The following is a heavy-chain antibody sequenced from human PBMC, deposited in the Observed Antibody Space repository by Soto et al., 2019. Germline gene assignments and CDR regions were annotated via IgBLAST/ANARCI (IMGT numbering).Heavy chain of an antibody. D-gene: IGHD3-10*01. CDR1: GYTFTGYY. V-gene: IGHV1-2*02. CDR2: INPNSGGT. CDR3: ARENGQHNPLIWFGEWDSGMDV. J-gene: IGHJ6*02. Sequence: ASVKVSCKASGYTFTGYYMHWVRQAPGQGLEWMGWINPNSGGTNYAQKFQGRVTMTRDTSISTAYMELSRLRSDDTAVYYCARENGQHNPLIWFGEWDSGMDVWGQGNTVTVSS.